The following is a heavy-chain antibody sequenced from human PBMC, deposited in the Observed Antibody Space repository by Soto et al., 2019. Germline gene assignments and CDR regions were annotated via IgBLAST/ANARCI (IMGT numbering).Heavy chain of an antibody. D-gene: IGHD4-17*01. CDR1: GFTFSSYA. CDR2: ISGSGGST. CDR3: AKIRLTTVTSEKGALFDY. V-gene: IGHV3-23*01. Sequence: EVQLLESGGGLLQPGGSLRLSWAASGFTFSSYAMSWVRQAPGKGLEWVSAISGSGGSTYYADSVKGRFTISRDNSKNTLYLQMNSLRAEDTAVYYCAKIRLTTVTSEKGALFDYWGQGTLVTVSS. J-gene: IGHJ4*02.